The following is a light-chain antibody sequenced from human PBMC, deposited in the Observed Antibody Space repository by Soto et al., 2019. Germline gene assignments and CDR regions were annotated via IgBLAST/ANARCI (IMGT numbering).Light chain of an antibody. Sequence: QSALTQPPSVSGSPGQSVTISCTGTSSDVGSYNRVSWYQQPPGTAPKLMIYEVSNRPSGVPDRVSGSKSGNTASLTISGLQAEDEADYYCGSYTSSSTLVFGGGTKLTVL. CDR2: EVS. CDR1: SSDVGSYNR. CDR3: GSYTSSSTLV. V-gene: IGLV2-18*02. J-gene: IGLJ2*01.